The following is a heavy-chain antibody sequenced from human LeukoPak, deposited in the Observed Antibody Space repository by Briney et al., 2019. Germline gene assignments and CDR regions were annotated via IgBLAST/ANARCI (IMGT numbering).Heavy chain of an antibody. CDR2: IDPSDSYT. V-gene: IGHV5-10-1*01. D-gene: IGHD2-2*01. CDR3: ARRCSSTSCPFDY. J-gene: IGHJ4*02. CDR1: GYSFTSYW. Sequence: GESLKISCKGSGYSFTSYWISWVRQMPGKGLEWMGRIDPSDSYTNYSSSFQGHVTISADKSISTAYLQWSSLKASDTAMHYCARRCSSTSCPFDYWGQGTLVTVSS.